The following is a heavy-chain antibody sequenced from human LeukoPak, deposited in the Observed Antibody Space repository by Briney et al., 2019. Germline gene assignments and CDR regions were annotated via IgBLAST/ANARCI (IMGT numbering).Heavy chain of an antibody. J-gene: IGHJ4*02. CDR3: ASQAGYSSGWAPVY. Sequence: PGGSLRLSCAVSGFTFRNYASHWVRQAPGKGLEWVAFISYDGNDQYYADPVEGRFTISRDNSKNTLFLQMNSLRAEDTAVYFCASQAGYSSGWAPVYWGQGTPVTVSS. D-gene: IGHD6-19*01. CDR1: GFTFRNYA. V-gene: IGHV3-30*03. CDR2: ISYDGNDQ.